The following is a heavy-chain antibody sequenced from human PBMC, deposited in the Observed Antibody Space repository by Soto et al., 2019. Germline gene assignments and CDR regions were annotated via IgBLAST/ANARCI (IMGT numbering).Heavy chain of an antibody. CDR3: ARDIIGVRGVHRRAFDI. Sequence: PSETLSLPCTVSGGSLSRYHWSWIRQPPGKGLEWIGYIYYSGSTNYNPSLKSRVTISVDTSKNQFSLKLSSVTAADTAVYYCARDIIGVRGVHRRAFDIWGQGTMVTVSS. CDR1: GGSLSRYH. V-gene: IGHV4-59*01. J-gene: IGHJ3*02. CDR2: IYYSGST. D-gene: IGHD3-10*01.